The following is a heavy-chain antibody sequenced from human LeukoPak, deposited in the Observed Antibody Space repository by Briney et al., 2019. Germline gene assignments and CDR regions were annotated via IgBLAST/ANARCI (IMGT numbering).Heavy chain of an antibody. J-gene: IGHJ4*02. CDR3: ARGFGIAARAKRD. CDR1: GYTFTGYY. CDR2: INPNSGGT. Sequence: ASVKVSCKASGYTFTGYYMHWVRQAPGQGLEWMGWINPNSGGTSYAQKFQGRVTMTRDTSISTAYMELSRLRSDDTAVYYCARGFGIAARAKRDWGQGTLVTVSS. D-gene: IGHD6-6*01. V-gene: IGHV1-2*02.